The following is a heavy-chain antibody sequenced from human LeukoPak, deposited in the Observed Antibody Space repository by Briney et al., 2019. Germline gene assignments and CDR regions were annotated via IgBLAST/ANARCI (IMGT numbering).Heavy chain of an antibody. CDR1: GDSVSSNSVA. CDR3: ARSGGGNMPFDY. J-gene: IGHJ4*02. V-gene: IGHV6-1*01. CDR2: TYYRSKRGN. D-gene: IGHD4-23*01. Sequence: SQTLSLTCAISGDSVSSNSVAWDWIRQSPSRGLEWLGRTYYRSKRGNDYAVSVKSRITINPDTSKNQFSLQLNSVTPEDTAVYYCARSGGGNMPFDYGGQGNLVTVSS.